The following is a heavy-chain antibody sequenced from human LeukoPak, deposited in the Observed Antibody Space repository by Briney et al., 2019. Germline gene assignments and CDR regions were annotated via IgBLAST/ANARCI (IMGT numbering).Heavy chain of an antibody. CDR2: ISWNSGSI. D-gene: IGHD4-17*01. Sequence: GGSLRLSCAASGFTFDDYAMHWVRHAPGKGLEWVSGISWNSGSIGYADSVKGRFTISRDNAKNSLYLQMNSLRAEDTALYYCAKDIGGLYGDYPFDYWGQGTLVTVSS. CDR3: AKDIGGLYGDYPFDY. J-gene: IGHJ4*02. V-gene: IGHV3-9*01. CDR1: GFTFDDYA.